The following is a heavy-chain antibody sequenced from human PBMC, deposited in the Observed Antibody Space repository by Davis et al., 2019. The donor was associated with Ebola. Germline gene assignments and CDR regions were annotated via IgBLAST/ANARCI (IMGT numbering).Heavy chain of an antibody. D-gene: IGHD3-3*01. CDR2: IRSKANSYAT. Sequence: GESLKISCAASGFTFSGSAMHWVRQASGKGLEWVGRIRSKANSYATAYAASVKGRFTISRDDSKNTLYLQMNSLKTEDTAVYYCTTDRRRFLRSMDVWGQGTTVTVSS. J-gene: IGHJ6*02. CDR3: TTDRRRFLRSMDV. V-gene: IGHV3-73*01. CDR1: GFTFSGSA.